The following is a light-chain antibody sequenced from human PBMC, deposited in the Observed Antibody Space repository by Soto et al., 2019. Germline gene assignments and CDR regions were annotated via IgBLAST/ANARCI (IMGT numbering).Light chain of an antibody. J-gene: IGLJ3*02. CDR1: SSDVGAYNY. Sequence: QSALTQPASVSGSPGQSITMSCTGTSSDVGAYNYVSWYQQHPGKAPKLLIYDVTYRPSGVSNRFSGFKSGNTASLTISGLQPEDEAYYYCSSYTSSISLVFGGGTKLTVL. CDR3: SSYTSSISLV. V-gene: IGLV2-14*03. CDR2: DVT.